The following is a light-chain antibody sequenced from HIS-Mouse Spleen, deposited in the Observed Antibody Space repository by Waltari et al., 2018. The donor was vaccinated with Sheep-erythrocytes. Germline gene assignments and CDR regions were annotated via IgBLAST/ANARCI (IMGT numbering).Light chain of an antibody. CDR1: SSDVGGNNY. Sequence: QSALTQPPSASGSPGQSVTISCTGTSSDVGGNNYVSWYQQHPGKAPKLMIYEVSKRPSGVPVRFPGSKSGNTASLTVSGLQAEDEADYYCSSYAGSNNWVFGGGTKLTVL. V-gene: IGLV2-8*01. CDR2: EVS. CDR3: SSYAGSNNWV. J-gene: IGLJ3*02.